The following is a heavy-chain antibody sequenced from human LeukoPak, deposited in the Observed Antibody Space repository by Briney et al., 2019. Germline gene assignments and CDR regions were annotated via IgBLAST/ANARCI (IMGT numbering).Heavy chain of an antibody. CDR3: ARDLGYLDY. Sequence: GGSLRLSCAASGFTFSSYSMNWVRQAPGKGLEWVSSISSSSSYTYYADSVKGRFTISRDNAKNSLYLQMNSLRAEDTAVYYCARDLGYLDYWGQGTLVTVSS. J-gene: IGHJ4*02. CDR1: GFTFSSYS. V-gene: IGHV3-21*01. CDR2: ISSSSSYT.